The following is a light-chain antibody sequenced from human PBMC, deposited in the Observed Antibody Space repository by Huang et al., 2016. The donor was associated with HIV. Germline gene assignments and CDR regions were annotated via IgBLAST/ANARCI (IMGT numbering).Light chain of an antibody. CDR2: AAS. CDR3: QQSRSLPRT. CDR1: EKIVYS. Sequence: EIQLTQSPSSLSASVGAGITITCRASEKIVYSLSWFRQRPGRAPEALIYAASRLHAGVPSKFSATGSGANFTLSIDGLGPEDFATYYCQQSRSLPRTYGGGTKVDI. J-gene: IGKJ4*01. V-gene: IGKV1-39*01.